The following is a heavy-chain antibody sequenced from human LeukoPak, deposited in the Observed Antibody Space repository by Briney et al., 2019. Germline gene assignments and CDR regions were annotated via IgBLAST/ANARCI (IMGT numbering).Heavy chain of an antibody. CDR2: ISGDSGVI. CDR3: ADLGAGLG. J-gene: IGHJ4*02. V-gene: IGHV3-48*01. Sequence: GGSLRLSCTASGFIFNIYTMNWVRQAPGKGLEWISYISGDSGVIHYADSVKGRFTISRDNAKKSLFLQMDSLRAEDTAIYYCADLGAGLGWGQGTLVTVSS. D-gene: IGHD3-16*01. CDR1: GFIFNIYT.